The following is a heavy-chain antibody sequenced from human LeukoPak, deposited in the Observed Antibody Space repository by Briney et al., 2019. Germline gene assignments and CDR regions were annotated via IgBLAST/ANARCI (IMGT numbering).Heavy chain of an antibody. CDR3: ARDGLDSSGPVAFDI. J-gene: IGHJ3*02. Sequence: GGSLRLSCVASEFTVSTNYMSWVRQAPGKGLEGVSIIHIDGDTHYADSVKGRFTFSRDNSKNTLYLQMNSLRSEDTAVYYCARDGLDSSGPVAFDIWGQGTMVTVSS. D-gene: IGHD3-22*01. CDR2: IHIDGDT. V-gene: IGHV3-66*01. CDR1: EFTVSTNY.